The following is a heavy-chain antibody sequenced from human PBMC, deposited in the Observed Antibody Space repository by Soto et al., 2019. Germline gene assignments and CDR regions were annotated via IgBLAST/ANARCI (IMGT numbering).Heavy chain of an antibody. CDR3: ARSWTGEYYFDY. J-gene: IGHJ4*02. D-gene: IGHD3-10*01. V-gene: IGHV3-33*01. CDR2: IWYDGSNK. CDR1: GFTFSSYG. Sequence: QVQLVESGGGVVQPGRSLRLSCAASGFTFSSYGMHWVRQAPGKGLEWVAVIWYDGSNKYYADSVKGRFTISRDNSKNTLYLQMNSLRAEDTAVYYCARSWTGEYYFDYWGQGTLVTVSS.